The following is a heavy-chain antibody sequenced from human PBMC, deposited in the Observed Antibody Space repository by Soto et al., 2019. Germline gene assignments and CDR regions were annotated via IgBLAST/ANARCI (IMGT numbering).Heavy chain of an antibody. D-gene: IGHD3-9*01. CDR1: GNTLTSFY. J-gene: IGHJ4*02. V-gene: IGHV1-2*02. CDR3: ARPPGYVTDWYYFDT. CDR2: LSPTTGGT. Sequence: ASVKVSCKTSGNTLTSFYIHWVRQAPGQGLEWVGRLSPTTGGTNYAQHFQGRVTVTWDMSTFTAYMELSSLIYEDTAVYYCARPPGYVTDWYYFDTWGQGTQVTVSS.